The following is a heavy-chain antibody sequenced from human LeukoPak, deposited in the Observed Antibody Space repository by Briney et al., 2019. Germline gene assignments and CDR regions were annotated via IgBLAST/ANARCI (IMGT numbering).Heavy chain of an antibody. V-gene: IGHV4-61*08. CDR2: IYYSEST. CDR3: ARDQGGGSHRHAFDV. J-gene: IGHJ3*01. CDR1: GGSVNSVDYY. D-gene: IGHD3-16*01. Sequence: SETLSLTCTVSGGSVNSVDYYWSWLRQSPGKELEWIGHIYYSESTIYNPSLKSRVTTSLDKSKNQFSLKLKSLTAADTAVYYCARDQGGGSHRHAFDVRGQGTTVTVSS.